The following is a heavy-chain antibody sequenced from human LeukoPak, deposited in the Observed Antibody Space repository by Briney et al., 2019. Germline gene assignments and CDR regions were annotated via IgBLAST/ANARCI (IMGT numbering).Heavy chain of an antibody. CDR3: ARLIRGDGDAEGGWFDP. Sequence: GESLKISCQGSGYSFTSYWIGWVRQMPGKGLEWMGIIYPGDSDTRYSPSFQGQGTISADKAISTAYLQWSSLKASDTAMYYCARLIRGDGDAEGGWFDPWGQGTLVTVSS. J-gene: IGHJ5*02. V-gene: IGHV5-51*01. CDR2: IYPGDSDT. D-gene: IGHD4-17*01. CDR1: GYSFTSYW.